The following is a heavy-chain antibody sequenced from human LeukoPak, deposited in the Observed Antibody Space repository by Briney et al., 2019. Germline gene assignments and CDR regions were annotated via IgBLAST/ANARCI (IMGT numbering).Heavy chain of an antibody. Sequence: GGSLRLSCAASGFTFSSYAMSWVRQAPGKGLEWVSAISGSGGSTYYADSVKGRFTISRDNSENTLYLQMNSLRAEDTAVYYCAKDGGSSSSMDVWGKGTTVTVSS. D-gene: IGHD6-6*01. J-gene: IGHJ6*04. CDR3: AKDGGSSSSMDV. CDR1: GFTFSSYA. V-gene: IGHV3-23*01. CDR2: ISGSGGST.